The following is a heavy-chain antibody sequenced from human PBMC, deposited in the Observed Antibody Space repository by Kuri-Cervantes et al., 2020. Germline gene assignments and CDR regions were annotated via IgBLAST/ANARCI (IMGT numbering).Heavy chain of an antibody. CDR1: GGSFSGYY. CDR3: ARDQDCTNGICIPDF. J-gene: IGHJ4*02. V-gene: IGHV4-34*01. D-gene: IGHD2-8*01. Sequence: SETLSLTCAVYGGSFSGYYWSWIRQPPGKGLEWIGEINHSGTTNYNPSLKSRVTISVDTSKNQFSLKLSSVTAADTAVYYCARDQDCTNGICIPDFWGQGNLVTDSS. CDR2: INHSGTT.